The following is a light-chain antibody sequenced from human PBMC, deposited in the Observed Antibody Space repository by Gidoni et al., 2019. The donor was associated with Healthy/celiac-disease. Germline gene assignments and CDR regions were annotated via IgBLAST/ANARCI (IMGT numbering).Light chain of an antibody. CDR1: QGINNY. J-gene: IGKJ1*01. CDR2: GAS. Sequence: DIQMTQSPSSLSASVGERVTLTCRASQGINNYLAWYQHKPGKVPKLLIYGASTLQSGVPSRFSGSGPWTDFTLTINGLQPEDVATYYCQKCNRTPRTFGQGTKVEIK. CDR3: QKCNRTPRT. V-gene: IGKV1-27*01.